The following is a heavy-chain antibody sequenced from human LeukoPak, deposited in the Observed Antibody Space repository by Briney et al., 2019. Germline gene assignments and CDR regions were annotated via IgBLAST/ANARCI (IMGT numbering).Heavy chain of an antibody. CDR1: GGSIGSYY. Sequence: SETLSLTCTVSGGSIGSYYWSWIRQPPGKGLEWIGYIYYSGSTNYNPSLKSRVTISVDTSKNQFSLKLSSVTAADTAVYYCARITILSGDYYYYGMDVWGQGTTVTVSS. J-gene: IGHJ6*02. D-gene: IGHD3-9*01. CDR3: ARITILSGDYYYYGMDV. V-gene: IGHV4-59*08. CDR2: IYYSGST.